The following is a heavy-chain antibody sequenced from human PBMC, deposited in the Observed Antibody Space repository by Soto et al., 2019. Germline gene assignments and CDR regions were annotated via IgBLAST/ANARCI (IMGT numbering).Heavy chain of an antibody. CDR1: GFTFSSYW. J-gene: IGHJ4*02. CDR3: AMTKIVVVPAAAYFDY. D-gene: IGHD2-2*01. CDR2: IKQDGSEK. V-gene: IGHV3-7*01. Sequence: PGGSLRLSCAASGFTFSSYWMSWVRQAPGKGLEWVANIKQDGSEKYYVDSVKGRFTISRDNAKNSLYLQMNSLRAEDTAVYYCAMTKIVVVPAAAYFDYGGQGTLVTVSS.